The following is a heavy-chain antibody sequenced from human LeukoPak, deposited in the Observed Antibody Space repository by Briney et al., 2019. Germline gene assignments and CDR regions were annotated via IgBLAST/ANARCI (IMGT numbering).Heavy chain of an antibody. CDR2: VHYAGEV. D-gene: IGHD1-26*01. J-gene: IGHJ4*02. V-gene: IGHV4-39*01. CDR3: ARQPTGSYQWTFDY. CDR1: AGSVTSSGYY. Sequence: PSETLSLTCTVSAGSVTSSGYYWAWIRQPPGKWLEWIGTVHYAGEVFYNPSLKSRVTIFVDTSKNQFSLSLISVTAADTAVYYCARQPTGSYQWTFDYWGQGTLATVSS.